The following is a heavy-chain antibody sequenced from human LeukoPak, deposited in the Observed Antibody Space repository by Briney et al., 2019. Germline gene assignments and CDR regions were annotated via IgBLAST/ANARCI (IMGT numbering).Heavy chain of an antibody. V-gene: IGHV1-2*02. CDR1: GYTFTGYY. Sequence: GASVKVSCKSSGYTFTGYYMHWVRQAPGQGLEWMGWINPNSGGTNYAQKFQGRVTMTRGTSISTAYMELSRLRSDDAAVYYCARDSRLFQQLVQTWFDPWGQGTLVTVSS. CDR3: ARDSRLFQQLVQTWFDP. CDR2: INPNSGGT. D-gene: IGHD6-13*01. J-gene: IGHJ5*02.